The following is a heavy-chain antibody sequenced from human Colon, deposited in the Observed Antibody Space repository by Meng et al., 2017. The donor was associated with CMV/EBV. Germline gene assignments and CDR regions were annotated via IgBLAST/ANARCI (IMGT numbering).Heavy chain of an antibody. Sequence: SWAASEFTFNTYTMNWVRQAPGKGPEWLAYISPSSNSVYYADSVRGRFTVSRDNAKNSLYLQMNSLRADDTAIYYCARAAVGGNEGIDYWGQGTLVTVSS. CDR1: EFTFNTYT. J-gene: IGHJ4*02. V-gene: IGHV3-48*04. CDR2: ISPSSNSV. CDR3: ARAAVGGNEGIDY. D-gene: IGHD4-23*01.